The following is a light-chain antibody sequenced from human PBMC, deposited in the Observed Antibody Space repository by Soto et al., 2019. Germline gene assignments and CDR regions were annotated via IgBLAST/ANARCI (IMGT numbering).Light chain of an antibody. J-gene: IGKJ4*01. CDR1: QSVYSN. CDR2: GSS. CDR3: QQYNSWPLT. Sequence: EIVMTQSPATLSMSPGERATLSCRASQSVYSNLAWYQQKPGQTPRLLIYGSSTRATGIPARFSGGGSGTEFTLTISSLQSEDFAVHYCQQYNSWPLTFGGGTKVEIK. V-gene: IGKV3-15*01.